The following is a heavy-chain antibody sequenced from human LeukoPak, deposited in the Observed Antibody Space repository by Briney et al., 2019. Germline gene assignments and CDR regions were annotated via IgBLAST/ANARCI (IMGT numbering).Heavy chain of an antibody. J-gene: IGHJ4*02. CDR3: ARPRTYYDFWRGYPPFDY. Sequence: AGGSLRLSCAASGFTFSSYGIHWVRQAPGKGLERVAVISYDGSNKFYADSVKGRFTISRDNSKNTLYLQMNSLRPEDTAVYYCARPRTYYDFWRGYPPFDYWGQGTLVTVSS. CDR1: GFTFSSYG. CDR2: ISYDGSNK. V-gene: IGHV3-30*03. D-gene: IGHD3-3*01.